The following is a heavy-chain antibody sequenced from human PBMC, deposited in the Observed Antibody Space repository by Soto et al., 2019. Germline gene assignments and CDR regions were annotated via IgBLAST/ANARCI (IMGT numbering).Heavy chain of an antibody. Sequence: QMQLQESGPGLVKPSETLSLTCNVSGGSVSSVKYFWSWIRQPPGKGLEWIAYIYNNGNTNYNPSLKSRATISVDPSKNQCSLKLTSVTGADSAVYFCARTVMPVGNLAAFDHWGQGVLVTVSS. D-gene: IGHD7-27*01. CDR1: GGSVSSVKYF. CDR2: IYNNGNT. V-gene: IGHV4-61*01. CDR3: ARTVMPVGNLAAFDH. J-gene: IGHJ4*02.